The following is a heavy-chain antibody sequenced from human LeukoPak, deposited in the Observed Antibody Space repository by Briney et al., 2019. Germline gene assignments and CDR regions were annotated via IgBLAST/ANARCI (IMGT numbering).Heavy chain of an antibody. J-gene: IGHJ5*02. D-gene: IGHD3-22*01. CDR3: ARHMYYYDSSGSNNWFDP. Sequence: SETLSLTCTVSGGSISSYYWSWIRQPPGKGLEWIGYIYYSGSTNYNPSLKSRVTISVDTSKNQFSLKLSSVTAADTAVYYCARHMYYYDSSGSNNWFDPWGQGTLVTVSS. CDR1: GGSISSYY. CDR2: IYYSGST. V-gene: IGHV4-59*08.